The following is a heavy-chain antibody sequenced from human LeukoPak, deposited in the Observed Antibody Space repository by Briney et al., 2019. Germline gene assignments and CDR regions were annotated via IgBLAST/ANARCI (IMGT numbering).Heavy chain of an antibody. V-gene: IGHV4-34*01. Sequence: SETLSLTCAVYGGSFSGYYWSWIRQPPGRGLEGIGEINHSGSTNYNPYLKSRVTISVDTSKNQFSLKLSSVTAADTAVYYCARGVAGPPRSLPGNWFDPWGQGTLVTVSS. CDR1: GGSFSGYY. D-gene: IGHD1-14*01. J-gene: IGHJ5*02. CDR3: ARGVAGPPRSLPGNWFDP. CDR2: INHSGST.